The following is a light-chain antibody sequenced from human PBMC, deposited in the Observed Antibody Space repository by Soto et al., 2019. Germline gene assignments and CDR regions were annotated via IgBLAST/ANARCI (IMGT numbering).Light chain of an antibody. Sequence: ERVLTQSPATLSVSPGETATLSCRASLPVSSNLAWHQQKPGQAPRLLIYDVSTGTTGTPARFSGSGSETEFTLTITSLQSADFAVYYCQQYNDWPGTFGQGTKVEIK. CDR1: LPVSSN. V-gene: IGKV3D-15*01. CDR2: DVS. J-gene: IGKJ1*01. CDR3: QQYNDWPGT.